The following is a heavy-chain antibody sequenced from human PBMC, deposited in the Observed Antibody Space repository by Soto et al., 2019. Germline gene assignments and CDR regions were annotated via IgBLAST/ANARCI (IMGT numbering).Heavy chain of an antibody. CDR3: ARERSSGWYVDY. J-gene: IGHJ4*02. CDR1: GYTFTSYD. V-gene: IGHV1-8*01. D-gene: IGHD6-19*01. CDR2: MNPNSGST. Sequence: VASVKVSCKASGYTFTSYDINWVRQATGQGLEWMGWMNPNSGSTGYAQKFQGRVTMTRNTSISTAYMELSSLRSEDTAVYYCARERSSGWYVDYWGQGTLVTVSS.